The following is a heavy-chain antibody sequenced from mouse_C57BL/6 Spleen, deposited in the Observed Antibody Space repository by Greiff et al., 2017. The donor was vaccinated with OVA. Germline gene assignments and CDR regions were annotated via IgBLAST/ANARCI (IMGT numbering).Heavy chain of an antibody. D-gene: IGHD6-5*01. CDR3: GRGAPIPYLDV. Sequence: VQLKESGPGFVQPSKSLSLTCSVTGFSITSGYYCNWIRQLPGNKLELMGYISDDGSNNYNPSFKNRISITRDTAKNHFFLQLMSVTTEDTATSYCGRGAPIPYLDVWGTGTTVTVSS. CDR2: ISDDGSN. J-gene: IGHJ1*03. V-gene: IGHV3-6*01. CDR1: GFSITSGYY.